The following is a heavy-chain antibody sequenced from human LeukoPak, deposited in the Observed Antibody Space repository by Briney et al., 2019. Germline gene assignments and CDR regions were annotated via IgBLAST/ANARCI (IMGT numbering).Heavy chain of an antibody. V-gene: IGHV4-34*01. CDR3: ARVLEGSSGQHWYFDL. CDR2: INHSGST. D-gene: IGHD6-19*01. Sequence: PSETLSLTCTVSGDSISSYYWSWIRQPPGKGLEWIGEINHSGSTNYNPSLKSRVTISVDTSKNQFSLRLSSVTAADTAVYYCARVLEGSSGQHWYFDLWGRGTLVTVSS. J-gene: IGHJ2*01. CDR1: GDSISSYY.